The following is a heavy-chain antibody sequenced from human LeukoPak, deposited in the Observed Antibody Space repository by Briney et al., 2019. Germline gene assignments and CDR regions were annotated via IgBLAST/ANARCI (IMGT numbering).Heavy chain of an antibody. CDR3: ARGVIEYSSSPRTYYFDY. Sequence: ASQTLSLTCTVSGGSISSGSYYWGWIRQPPGKGLEWIGSIYYSGSTYYNPSLKSRVTISVDTSKNQFSLKLSSVTAADTAVYYRARGVIEYSSSPRTYYFDYWGQGTLVTVSS. CDR2: IYYSGST. D-gene: IGHD6-6*01. V-gene: IGHV4-39*07. CDR1: GGSISSGSYY. J-gene: IGHJ4*02.